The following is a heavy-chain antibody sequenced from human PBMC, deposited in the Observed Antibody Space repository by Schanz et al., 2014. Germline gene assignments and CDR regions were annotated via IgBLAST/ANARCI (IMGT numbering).Heavy chain of an antibody. V-gene: IGHV3-23*01. Sequence: EVQLLESGGGLVRPGGSLRLSCAASGFNFSNYAMSWVLQAPGKGLEWVSGFIVDSGNTYYAGSVKGRFSISRDYSKNTLYLQMSSLRAEDTAIYYCAKLSSSGRLAGYFDYWGQGALVTVSS. J-gene: IGHJ4*02. D-gene: IGHD6-19*01. CDR2: FIVDSGNT. CDR3: AKLSSSGRLAGYFDY. CDR1: GFNFSNYA.